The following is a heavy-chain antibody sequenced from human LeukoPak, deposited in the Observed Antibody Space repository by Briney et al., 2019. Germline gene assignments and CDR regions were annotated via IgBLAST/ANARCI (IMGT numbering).Heavy chain of an antibody. V-gene: IGHV4-38-2*02. CDR2: IYHSGST. Sequence: PSETLSLTCTVSGYSISSGYYWGWIRQPPGKGLEWIGSIYHSGSTYYNPSLKSRVTISVDTSKNQFSLKLSSVTAADTAVYYWARKKSPVPYYFDYWGQGTLVTVSS. CDR1: GYSISSGYY. CDR3: ARKKSPVPYYFDY. D-gene: IGHD6-6*01. J-gene: IGHJ4*02.